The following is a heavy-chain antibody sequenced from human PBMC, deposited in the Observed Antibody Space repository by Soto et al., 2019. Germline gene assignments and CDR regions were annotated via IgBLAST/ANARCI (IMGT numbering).Heavy chain of an antibody. CDR1: GFTFSTYV. V-gene: IGHV3-30*03. J-gene: IGHJ6*02. D-gene: IGHD6-6*01. CDR3: ARVIRADSTSSNFYYYSGLDV. Sequence: GGSLRLSCAASGFTFSTYVMHWVRQAPGKGLEWLAVISNNGINKYYADSVKGRFTISRDNSKDTLFLQMNSLRGEDTAIYYCARVIRADSTSSNFYYYSGLDVWGQGTTVTVSS. CDR2: ISNNGINK.